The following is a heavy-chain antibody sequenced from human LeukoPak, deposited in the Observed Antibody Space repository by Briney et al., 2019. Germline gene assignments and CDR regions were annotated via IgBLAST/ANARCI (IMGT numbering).Heavy chain of an antibody. CDR2: IYYSGST. Sequence: SETLSLTCTVSGGSISSSSYYWGWIRQPPGKGLEWIGSIYYSGSTYYNPSLKTRVTISVDPSKNQFSLKLSSVTAADTAVYYCARSSYYYGSGSYEMDWFDPWGQGTLVTVSS. V-gene: IGHV4-39*01. D-gene: IGHD3-10*01. CDR3: ARSSYYYGSGSYEMDWFDP. J-gene: IGHJ5*02. CDR1: GGSISSSSYY.